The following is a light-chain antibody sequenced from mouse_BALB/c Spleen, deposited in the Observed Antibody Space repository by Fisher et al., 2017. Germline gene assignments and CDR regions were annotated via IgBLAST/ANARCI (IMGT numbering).Light chain of an antibody. CDR2: RTS. CDR3: QQWSSNPPIT. J-gene: IGKJ4*01. V-gene: IGKV4-61*01. CDR1: SSVSY. Sequence: IVMTQSTAIMSASPGEKVTISCSASSSVSYMYWYQQKPGSSPKPWIYRTSNLASGVPARFSGSGSGTSYSLTINSMEAEDAATYYCQQWSSNPPITFGSGTKLEIK.